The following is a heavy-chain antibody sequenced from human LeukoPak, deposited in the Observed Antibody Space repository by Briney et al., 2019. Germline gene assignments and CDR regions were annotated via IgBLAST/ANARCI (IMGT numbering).Heavy chain of an antibody. V-gene: IGHV3-30-3*01. CDR1: GFTFSSYA. CDR2: ISYDGSNK. J-gene: IGHJ4*02. Sequence: GGSLRLSCAASGFTFSSYARHWVRQAPGKGLEWVAVISYDGSNKYYADSVKGRFTISRDNSKNTLYLQMNSLRAEDTAVYYCARDEGSSWLQYTPFDYWGQGTLVTVSS. CDR3: ARDEGSSWLQYTPFDY. D-gene: IGHD6-13*01.